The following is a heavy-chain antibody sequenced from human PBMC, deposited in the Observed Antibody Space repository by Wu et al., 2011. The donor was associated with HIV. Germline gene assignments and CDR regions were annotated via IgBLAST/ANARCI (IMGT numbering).Heavy chain of an antibody. CDR1: GGTFSSYA. J-gene: IGHJ4*02. Sequence: QVQLVQSGAEVKKPGSSVKVSCKASGGTFSSYAISWVRQAPGQGLEWMGRIIPIFGTANYAQKFQGRVTITADKSTSTAYMELSSLRSEDTAVYYCARAGSRDYGDYLYYDYWGQGTLVTVSS. V-gene: IGHV1-69*14. D-gene: IGHD4-17*01. CDR2: IIPIFGTA. CDR3: ARAGSRDYGDYLYYDY.